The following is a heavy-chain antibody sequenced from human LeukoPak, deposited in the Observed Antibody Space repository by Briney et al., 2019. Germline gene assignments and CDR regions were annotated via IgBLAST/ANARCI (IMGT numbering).Heavy chain of an antibody. CDR3: AEGSGSCYPS. CDR1: GGSFSAYN. J-gene: IGHJ5*02. D-gene: IGHD6-13*01. CDR2: VTPSGST. Sequence: SETLSLTCAVYGGSFSAYNWSWVRQPPGKGLEWIGEVTPSGSTNYNPSLKSRVTISVDTSKNQFSLSLKSLTAADRAVYYCAEGSGSCYPSWGRGTRVTVSS. V-gene: IGHV4-34*01.